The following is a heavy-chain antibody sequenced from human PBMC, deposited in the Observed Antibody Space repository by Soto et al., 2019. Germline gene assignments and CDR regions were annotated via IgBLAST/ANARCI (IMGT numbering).Heavy chain of an antibody. J-gene: IGHJ4*02. CDR3: ASYSGSYSFDY. CDR2: IYYSGST. D-gene: IGHD1-26*01. CDR1: GGSISSGDYY. Sequence: SETLSLTCTVSGGSISSGDYYWSWIRQPPGKGLEWIGYIYYSGSTYYNPSPKSRVTISVDTSKNQFSLKLSSVTAADTAVYYCASYSGSYSFDYWGPGTLVTVSS. V-gene: IGHV4-30-4*01.